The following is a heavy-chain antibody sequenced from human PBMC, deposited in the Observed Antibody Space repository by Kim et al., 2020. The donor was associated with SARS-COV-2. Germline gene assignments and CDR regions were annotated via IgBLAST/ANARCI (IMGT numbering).Heavy chain of an antibody. CDR2: GST. V-gene: IGHV4-34*01. J-gene: IGHJ4*02. Sequence: GSTNYNPSLKSRVTISVDTSKNQFSLKLSSVTAADTAVYYCARDYGDYLVWGQGTLVTVSS. D-gene: IGHD4-17*01. CDR3: ARDYGDYLV.